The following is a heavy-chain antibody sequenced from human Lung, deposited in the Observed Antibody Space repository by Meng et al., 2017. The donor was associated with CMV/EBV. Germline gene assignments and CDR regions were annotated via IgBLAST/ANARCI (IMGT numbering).Heavy chain of an antibody. J-gene: IGHJ6*02. Sequence: SCAASGFTFSSYSINWVRQAPGKGLEWVSSISSRSSYIYYADSVKGRFTISRDNAKNPLYLQMNSLRAEDTAVYYCAREFCSSSSCYPPDVWGQGTXVTVSS. CDR2: ISSRSSYI. CDR1: GFTFSSYS. D-gene: IGHD2-2*01. CDR3: AREFCSSSSCYPPDV. V-gene: IGHV3-21*01.